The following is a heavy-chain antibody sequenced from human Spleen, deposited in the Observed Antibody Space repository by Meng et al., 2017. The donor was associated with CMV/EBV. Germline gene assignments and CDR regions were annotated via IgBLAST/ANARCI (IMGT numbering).Heavy chain of an antibody. J-gene: IGHJ6*02. D-gene: IGHD3-3*01. CDR1: GVSFSNYW. Sequence: GGSLRLSCAASGVSFSNYWTSWVRQAPGKGLDWVANIGQRGGDRDYAGSVRGRFTISRDNAKNSLYLQMNSLRVEDTAVYYCVPHDFPMDVWGQGTTVTVSS. V-gene: IGHV3-7*01. CDR3: VPHDFPMDV. CDR2: IGQRGGDR.